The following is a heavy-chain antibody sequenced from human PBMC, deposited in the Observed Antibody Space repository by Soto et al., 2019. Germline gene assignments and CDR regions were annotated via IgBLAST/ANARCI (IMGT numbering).Heavy chain of an antibody. CDR2: ISYDGSNK. D-gene: IGHD2-2*01. Sequence: SLRLSCASSGFTFSIYAMHWVLQAPVKGLEWVAVISYDGSNKYYADSVKGRFTISRDNSKNTLYLQMNSLRAEDTAVYYCARESRLPDCSSTSCYFDYWGQGTLVTVSS. CDR1: GFTFSIYA. J-gene: IGHJ4*02. CDR3: ARESRLPDCSSTSCYFDY. V-gene: IGHV3-30-3*01.